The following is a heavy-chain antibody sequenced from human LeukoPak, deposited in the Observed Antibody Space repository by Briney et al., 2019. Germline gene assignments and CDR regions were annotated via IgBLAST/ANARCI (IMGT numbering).Heavy chain of an antibody. V-gene: IGHV3-23*01. Sequence: QPGGSLRLSCAASGFTISNYAMTWVRQAPGKGLEWVSLISGSGATTNYADSVKGRSTISRDTSKNTLYLQMNSLRAEDTAVYYCAKAFTTITARFDDWGQGTPVTVSS. D-gene: IGHD6-6*01. CDR2: ISGSGATT. J-gene: IGHJ4*02. CDR3: AKAFTTITARFDD. CDR1: GFTISNYA.